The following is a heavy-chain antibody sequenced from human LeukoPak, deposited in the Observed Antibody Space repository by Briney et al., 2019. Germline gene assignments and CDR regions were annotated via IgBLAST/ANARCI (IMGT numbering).Heavy chain of an antibody. CDR3: ARNSLPAPAIEDYYYYMDV. Sequence: ASVKVSCKASGYTFTGYFVHWVRQAPGQGLEWMGWINPKGGGTNYAQNFQGRFTMTRDTSISTAYMELRRLRYDDTAVYYCARNSLPAPAIEDYYYYMDVWGKGTTVTVSS. V-gene: IGHV1-2*02. CDR2: INPKGGGT. J-gene: IGHJ6*03. D-gene: IGHD2-2*02. CDR1: GYTFTGYF.